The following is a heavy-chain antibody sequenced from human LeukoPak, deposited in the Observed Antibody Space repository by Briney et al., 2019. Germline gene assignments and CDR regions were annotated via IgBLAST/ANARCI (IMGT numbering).Heavy chain of an antibody. CDR2: INHSGST. D-gene: IGHD3-22*01. Sequence: SETLSLTCAVYGGSFSGYYWSWIRQPPGKGLEWIGEINHSGSTNYNPSLKSRVTISVDTSKNQFSLKLSSVTAADTAVYYCARRYYYDSSGFSLGFDYWGQGTLVTVSS. J-gene: IGHJ4*02. V-gene: IGHV4-34*01. CDR1: GGSFSGYY. CDR3: ARRYYYDSSGFSLGFDY.